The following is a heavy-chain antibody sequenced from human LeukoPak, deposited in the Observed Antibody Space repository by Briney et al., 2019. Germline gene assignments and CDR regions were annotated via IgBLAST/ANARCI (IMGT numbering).Heavy chain of an antibody. J-gene: IGHJ4*02. CDR3: ARVLLWFGELSSSSLGSDY. V-gene: IGHV3-30*04. D-gene: IGHD3-10*01. CDR1: GFTFSSYA. Sequence: GGSLRLSCAASGFTFSSYAMNWVRQAPGKGLEWVAVISNDGSNKYYAYSVKGRFTISSANSKNTLYLQMNSLRAEDTAVYYCARVLLWFGELSSSSLGSDYWGQGTPVTVSS. CDR2: ISNDGSNK.